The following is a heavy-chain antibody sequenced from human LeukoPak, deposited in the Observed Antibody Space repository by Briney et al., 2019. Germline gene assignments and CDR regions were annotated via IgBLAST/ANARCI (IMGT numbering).Heavy chain of an antibody. Sequence: ASVKVSCKASGYTFTGYYMHWVRQAPGQGLEWMGWNNPDSGGTNHAQRFEGRVTMTRDTSISTAYMELSSLTSDDTAVYYCARELPNYYGSGSGAFDIWGQGTMVTVSS. CDR1: GYTFTGYY. D-gene: IGHD3-10*01. V-gene: IGHV1-2*02. CDR2: NNPDSGGT. J-gene: IGHJ3*02. CDR3: ARELPNYYGSGSGAFDI.